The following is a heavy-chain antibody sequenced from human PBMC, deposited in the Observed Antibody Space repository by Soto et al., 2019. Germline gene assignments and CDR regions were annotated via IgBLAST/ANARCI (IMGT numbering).Heavy chain of an antibody. CDR1: GFTFSSYA. D-gene: IGHD6-6*01. CDR2: ISGSGGTT. J-gene: IGHJ4*02. Sequence: EVQLLESGGGLVQPGGSLRLSCAASGFTFSSYAMSWVRQAPGKGLEWVSAISGSGGTTYNADSVKGRFTISRDNSKNTLYLEMNSLRADDTAVYYCAKGSQYSSLSHFDYWGQGTLVTVSS. V-gene: IGHV3-23*01. CDR3: AKGSQYSSLSHFDY.